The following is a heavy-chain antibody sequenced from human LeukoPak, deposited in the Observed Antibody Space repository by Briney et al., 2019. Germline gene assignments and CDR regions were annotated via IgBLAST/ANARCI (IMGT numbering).Heavy chain of an antibody. CDR1: GFTFSGYG. CDR3: ARDFSSSSAFDY. Sequence: PGGSLRLSCAASGFTFSGYGMHWVRQAPGKGLEWVAVIWSDGSNQYYADSVTGRFAISRDNSKNTLDLQMNSLRPEDTAIYYCARDFSSSSAFDYWGQGTLVTVSS. J-gene: IGHJ4*02. CDR2: IWSDGSNQ. D-gene: IGHD6-6*01. V-gene: IGHV3-33*01.